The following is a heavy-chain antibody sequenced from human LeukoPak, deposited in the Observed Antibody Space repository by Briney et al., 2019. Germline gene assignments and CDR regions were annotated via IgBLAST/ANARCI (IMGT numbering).Heavy chain of an antibody. V-gene: IGHV3-23*01. CDR3: ATLGSWALVDV. D-gene: IGHD6-13*01. Sequence: GGSLRLSCAASGFTFDDYAMHWVRQAPGKGLEWVSAISGSGGSTYYADSVKGRFTISRDNSKNTLYLQMNSLRAEDTAVYYCATLGSWALVDVWGQGTTVTVSS. CDR1: GFTFDDYA. J-gene: IGHJ6*02. CDR2: ISGSGGST.